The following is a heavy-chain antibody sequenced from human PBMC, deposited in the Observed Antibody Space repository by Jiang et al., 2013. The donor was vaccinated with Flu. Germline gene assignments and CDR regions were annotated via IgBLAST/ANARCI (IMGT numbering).Heavy chain of an antibody. J-gene: IGHJ4*02. D-gene: IGHD5-18*01. CDR2: SSLSLVH. CDR3: ARGVGGYSHGYILY. V-gene: IGHV1-69*01. Sequence: SWVRQAPRTRGLSGWEASSLSLVHQTYAQKFQGRLTITADASTDTAYMKLTGLQSDDTAVYYCARGVGGYSHGYILYWGQGTLVTVS.